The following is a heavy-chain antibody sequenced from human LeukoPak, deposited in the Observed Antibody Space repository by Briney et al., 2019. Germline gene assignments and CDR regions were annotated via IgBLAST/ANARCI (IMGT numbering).Heavy chain of an antibody. D-gene: IGHD6-13*01. CDR1: GGSISSYY. CDR2: IYYSGSI. CDR3: ARGVQQLVPNY. Sequence: SETRSLTCTVSGGSISSYYWSWIRQPPGKGLEWIGYIYYSGSINYNPSLKSRVTISVDTSKNQFSLKLSSVTAADTAVYYCARGVQQLVPNYWGQGTLVTVSS. J-gene: IGHJ4*02. V-gene: IGHV4-59*01.